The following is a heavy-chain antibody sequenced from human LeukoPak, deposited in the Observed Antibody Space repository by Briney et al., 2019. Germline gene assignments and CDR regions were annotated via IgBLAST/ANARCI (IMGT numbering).Heavy chain of an antibody. Sequence: QPGGPLRLSCAASGFTFSSYSMNWVRQAPGKGLEWVSYISSSSSTIYYADSVKGRFTISRDNAKNSLYLQMNSLRAEDTAVYYCARDSYSSSWYYWFDPWGQGTLVTVSS. V-gene: IGHV3-48*01. CDR1: GFTFSSYS. D-gene: IGHD6-13*01. CDR2: ISSSSSTI. CDR3: ARDSYSSSWYYWFDP. J-gene: IGHJ5*02.